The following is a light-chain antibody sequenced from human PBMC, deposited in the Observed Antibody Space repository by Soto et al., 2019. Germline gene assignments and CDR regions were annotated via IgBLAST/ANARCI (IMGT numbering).Light chain of an antibody. CDR3: QQYNNWPPWT. J-gene: IGKJ1*01. CDR2: GAS. CDR1: QSVSSN. Sequence: EIVMTQSPATLSVSPGERATLSCRASQSVSSNLAWYQQKPGQAPRLLIYGASTRATGIPARFSGSGSGTEFTLTLSSLRSEDFAVYYWQQYNNWPPWTFGQGTKVEIK. V-gene: IGKV3D-15*01.